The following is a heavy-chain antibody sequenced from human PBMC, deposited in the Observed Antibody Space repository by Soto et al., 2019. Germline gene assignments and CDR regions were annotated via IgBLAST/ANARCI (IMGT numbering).Heavy chain of an antibody. J-gene: IGHJ3*02. CDR3: AKFRYYGSSGYYPYEAFDI. CDR2: ISFDGTKR. V-gene: IGHV3-30*18. D-gene: IGHD3-22*01. Sequence: GGSLRLSCAASGFTFSTCAMHWVCQAPGKGLEWVALISFDGTKRYYSDSFKGRFTISRDNSENTLYLQMNSLGVEDTAGYYCAKFRYYGSSGYYPYEAFDIWGRGTKVTV. CDR1: GFTFSTCA.